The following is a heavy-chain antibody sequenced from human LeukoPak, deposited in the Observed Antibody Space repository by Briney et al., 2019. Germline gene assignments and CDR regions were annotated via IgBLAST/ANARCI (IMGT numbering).Heavy chain of an antibody. V-gene: IGHV3-11*01. Sequence: GGSLRLSCAASGFTFDDHYMSWIRQAPGKGLEWISYTYNSDSNTYYADSVKGRFTMSRDNAKNSGFLQMNSLRVEDTAVYFCARGHYGLDVWGQGTTVTVSS. CDR1: GFTFDDHY. CDR3: ARGHYGLDV. CDR2: TYNSDSNT. J-gene: IGHJ6*02.